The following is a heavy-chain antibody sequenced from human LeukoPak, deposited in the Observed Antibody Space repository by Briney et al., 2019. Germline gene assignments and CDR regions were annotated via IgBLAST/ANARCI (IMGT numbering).Heavy chain of an antibody. Sequence: KTSETLSLTCTVSGGSISSGDYYWSWIRQPPGKGLEWIGYIYYSGSTNYNPSLKSRVTISVDTSKNQFSLKLSSVTAADTAVYYCASGVSRDWFDPWGQGTLVTVSS. V-gene: IGHV4-61*08. CDR2: IYYSGST. CDR3: ASGVSRDWFDP. D-gene: IGHD3-16*01. J-gene: IGHJ5*02. CDR1: GGSISSGDYY.